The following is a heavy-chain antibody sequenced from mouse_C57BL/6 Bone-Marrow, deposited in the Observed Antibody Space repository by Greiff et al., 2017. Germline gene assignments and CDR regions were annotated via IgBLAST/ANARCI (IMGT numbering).Heavy chain of an antibody. CDR1: GFNIKDDY. D-gene: IGHD1-1*01. CDR3: TLITTVVDTDY. V-gene: IGHV14-4*01. J-gene: IGHJ2*01. CDR2: IDPENGDT. Sequence: EVKLQQSGAELVRPGASVKLSCTASGFNIKDDYMHLVKQRPEQGLEWIGWIDPENGDTDYASTFQGKATMTADTSSNTVYLQLSSLTSEDTAVYYCTLITTVVDTDYWGQGTTLTVSS.